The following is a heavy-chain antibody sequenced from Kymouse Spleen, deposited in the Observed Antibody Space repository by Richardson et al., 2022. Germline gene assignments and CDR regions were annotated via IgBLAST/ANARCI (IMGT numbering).Heavy chain of an antibody. J-gene: IGHJ3*02. D-gene: IGHD6-6*01. CDR2: ISYDGSNK. CDR1: GFTFSSYG. Sequence: QVQLVESGGGVVQPGRSLRLSCAASGFTFSSYGMHWVRQAPGKGLEWVAVISYDGSNKYYADSVKGRFTISRDNSKNTLYLQMNSLRAEDTAVYYCAKDEYSSRQDAFDIWGQGTMVTVSS. V-gene: IGHV3-30*18. CDR3: AKDEYSSRQDAFDI.